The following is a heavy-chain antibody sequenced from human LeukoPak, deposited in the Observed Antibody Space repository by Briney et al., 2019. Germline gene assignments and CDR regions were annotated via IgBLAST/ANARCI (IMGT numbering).Heavy chain of an antibody. D-gene: IGHD4-23*01. V-gene: IGHV1-69*13. CDR1: GGTFSSYA. J-gene: IGHJ5*02. CDR2: IIPIFGTA. CDR3: ARIPLGGGWFDP. Sequence: SVKVSCKASGGTFSSYAISWVRQAPGQGLEWMGGIIPIFGTANYAQKFQGRVTITADESTSTAYMELRSLRSDDTAVYYCARIPLGGGWFDPWGQGTLVTVSS.